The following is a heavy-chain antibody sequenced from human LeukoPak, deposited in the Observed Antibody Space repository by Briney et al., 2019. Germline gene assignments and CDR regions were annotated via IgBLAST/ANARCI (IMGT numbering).Heavy chain of an antibody. Sequence: PGGSLRLSCAASGFTFSSFWMTWVRQAPGKGLEWVANIKQDGSEKYYVDSVKGRFTISRDHAKNSLYLQMNSLRAEDTAVYYCARDGVGAFDIWGQGTMVTVSS. CDR2: IKQDGSEK. J-gene: IGHJ3*02. CDR1: GFTFSSFW. V-gene: IGHV3-7*04. D-gene: IGHD3-10*01. CDR3: ARDGVGAFDI.